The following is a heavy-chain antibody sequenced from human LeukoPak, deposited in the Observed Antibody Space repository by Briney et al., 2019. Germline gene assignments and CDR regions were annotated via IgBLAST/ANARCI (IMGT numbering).Heavy chain of an antibody. CDR3: ARQGYSGHSQGAADY. CDR2: MNPNSGNT. J-gene: IGHJ4*02. D-gene: IGHD4-23*01. CDR1: GYTLTSYD. V-gene: IGHV1-8*02. Sequence: ASVKVSCKASGYTLTSYDINWVRQATGQGLEWMGWMNPNSGNTGYAQKFQGRVTMTTDTSTSTARMELRSLRSDDTAVYYCARQGYSGHSQGAADYWGQGTLVTVSS.